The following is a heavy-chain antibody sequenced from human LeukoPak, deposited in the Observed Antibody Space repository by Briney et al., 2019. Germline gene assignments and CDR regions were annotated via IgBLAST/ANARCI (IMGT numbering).Heavy chain of an antibody. Sequence: ASVKVSCKASGYTFTGYYMHWVRHAPGQGLEWMGWINPNSGNTGYAQKFQGRVTITRNTSISTAYMELSSLRSEDTAVYYCARAPRITMVRGVIYWFDPWGQGTLVTVSS. V-gene: IGHV1-8*03. CDR2: INPNSGNT. D-gene: IGHD3-10*01. CDR1: GYTFTGYY. CDR3: ARAPRITMVRGVIYWFDP. J-gene: IGHJ5*02.